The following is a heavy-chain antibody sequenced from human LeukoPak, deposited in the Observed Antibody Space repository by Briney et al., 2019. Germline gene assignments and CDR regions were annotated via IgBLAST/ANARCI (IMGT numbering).Heavy chain of an antibody. V-gene: IGHV1-69*04. CDR1: GGTFSSYA. J-gene: IGHJ4*02. CDR3: ARDAHFYGDYTFDY. D-gene: IGHD4-17*01. CDR2: IIPILGIA. Sequence: KVSCKASGGTFSSYAISWVRQAPGQGLEWMGRIIPILGIANYAQKFQGRVTITADKSTSTAYMELSSLRSEDTAVYYCARDAHFYGDYTFDYWGQGTLVTVSS.